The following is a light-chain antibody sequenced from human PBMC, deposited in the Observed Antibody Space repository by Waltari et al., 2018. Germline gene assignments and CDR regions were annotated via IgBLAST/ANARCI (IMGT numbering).Light chain of an antibody. V-gene: IGLV2-14*01. Sequence: QSALTQPASVSGSPGQSITISCTGSSSDIGGYDYVSWYQQYPGKAPKLIIYEVTHRPSGTSIRYSASKSGNTASLTISGLQAEDEADYYCSSYTSSSTRVFGTGTRVTVL. J-gene: IGLJ1*01. CDR2: EVT. CDR1: SSDIGGYDY. CDR3: SSYTSSSTRV.